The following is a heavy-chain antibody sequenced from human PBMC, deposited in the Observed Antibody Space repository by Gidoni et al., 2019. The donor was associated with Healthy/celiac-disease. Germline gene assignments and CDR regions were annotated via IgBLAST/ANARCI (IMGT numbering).Heavy chain of an antibody. CDR3: ARDLLYCSGGSCYRDDAFDI. CDR2: IRSSSSYI. J-gene: IGHJ3*02. CDR1: GFTFSSYS. Sequence: EVQLVESGGGLVKPGGSLRLSCAASGFTFSSYSMNWVRQAPGKGLEWVSSIRSSSSYIYYADSVKGRFTISRDNAKNSLYLQMNSLRAEDTAVYYCARDLLYCSGGSCYRDDAFDIWGQGTMVTVSS. V-gene: IGHV3-21*01. D-gene: IGHD2-15*01.